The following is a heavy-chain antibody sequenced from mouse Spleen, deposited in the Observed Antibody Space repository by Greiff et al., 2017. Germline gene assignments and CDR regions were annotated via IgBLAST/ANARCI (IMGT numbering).Heavy chain of an antibody. D-gene: IGHD1-1*01. V-gene: IGHV1-22*01. CDR1: GYTFTDYN. Sequence: EVQLQQSGPELVKPGASVKMSCKASGYTFTDYNMHWVKQSHGKSLEWIGYINPNNGGTSYNQKFKGKATLTVNKSSSTAYMELRSLTSEDSAVYYCASGLYYYDGSYEDYWGQGTTLTVSS. J-gene: IGHJ2*01. CDR3: ASGLYYYDGSYEDY. CDR2: INPNNGGT.